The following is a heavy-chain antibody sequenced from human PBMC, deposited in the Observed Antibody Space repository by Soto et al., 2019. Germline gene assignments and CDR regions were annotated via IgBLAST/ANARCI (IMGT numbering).Heavy chain of an antibody. CDR2: ISSSSSTI. J-gene: IGHJ1*01. CDR3: ARDRRGYSYGNEAFQH. V-gene: IGHV3-48*02. CDR1: GFTFSSYS. Sequence: GGSLRLSCAASGFTFSSYSMNWVRQAPGKGLEWVSYISSSSSTIYYADSVKGRFTITRDKAKNSLYLQMNSRRDEDTAVYYCARDRRGYSYGNEAFQHWGQGTLVTVSS. D-gene: IGHD5-18*01.